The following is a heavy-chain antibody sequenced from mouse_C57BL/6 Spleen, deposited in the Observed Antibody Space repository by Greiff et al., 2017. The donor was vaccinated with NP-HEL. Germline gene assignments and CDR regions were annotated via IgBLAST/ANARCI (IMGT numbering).Heavy chain of an antibody. J-gene: IGHJ3*01. CDR1: GYAFSSYW. Sequence: QVQLQQSGAELVKPGASVKISCKASGYAFSSYWMNWVKQRPGKGLEWIGQIYPGDGDTNYNGKFKGKATLTADKSSSTAYMQLSSLTSEDSAVYFCARGEYDYDDVFAYWGQGTLVTVSA. D-gene: IGHD2-4*01. CDR2: IYPGDGDT. V-gene: IGHV1-80*01. CDR3: ARGEYDYDDVFAY.